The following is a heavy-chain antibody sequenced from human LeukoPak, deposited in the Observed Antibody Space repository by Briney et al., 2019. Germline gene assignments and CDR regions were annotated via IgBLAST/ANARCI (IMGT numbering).Heavy chain of an antibody. CDR2: INSDGSRT. V-gene: IGHV3-74*01. Sequence: GGSLRLSCAASGFTFSSYWMHWVRQAPGKGLVWVSRINSDGSRTTYADSVKGRFTISRDNAKNTLYLQMNSLRAEDTAVYYCASLFLCYGCSSSSDFWGQGTMVTVSS. CDR1: GFTFSSYW. D-gene: IGHD6-6*01. J-gene: IGHJ3*01. CDR3: ASLFLCYGCSSSSDF.